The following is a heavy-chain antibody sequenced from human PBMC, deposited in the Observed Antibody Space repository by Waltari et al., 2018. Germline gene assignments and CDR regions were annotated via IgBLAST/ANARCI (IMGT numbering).Heavy chain of an antibody. CDR1: GYPFTASS. CDR3: ARGAWQSVSSSWLDP. Sequence: QGPLVQAGTEVKKPAASVKVSSKASGYPFTASSMHWVRPDPGQGLEWLGWINPGGVGTTYAQKFQCRFTMTRDTSTSTVYMELRSLRSEDTALYYCARGAWQSVSSSWLDPWGQGTLVTVSS. J-gene: IGHJ5*02. V-gene: IGHV1-46*01. D-gene: IGHD6-6*01. CDR2: INPGGVGT.